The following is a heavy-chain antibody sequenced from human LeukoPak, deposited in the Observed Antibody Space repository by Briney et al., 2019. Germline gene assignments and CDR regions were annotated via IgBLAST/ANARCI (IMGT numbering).Heavy chain of an antibody. V-gene: IGHV1-2*02. CDR3: ATSSSVTRTRDP. J-gene: IGHJ5*02. CDR2: INPHSGAT. Sequence: APVKLSCKASGYGFSDVYFNWVRQAPGQGLEWMGWINPHSGATNYAQRFQGRVSMDASFDTAYIELSRLTSDDTAVYYCATSSSVTRTRDPWGERTLVTVSS. D-gene: IGHD5/OR15-5a*01. CDR1: GYGFSDVY.